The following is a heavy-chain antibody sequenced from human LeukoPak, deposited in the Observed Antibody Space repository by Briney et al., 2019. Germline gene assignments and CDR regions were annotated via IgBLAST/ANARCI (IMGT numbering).Heavy chain of an antibody. CDR2: IYSGGST. D-gene: IGHD3-9*01. V-gene: IGHV3-66*01. CDR3: ARGHNFGRLHPFDY. Sequence: LGGSLRLSCAGSGFTVRSNYMSWVRQAPGKGLEWVSVIYSGGSTYYADSVKGRFTISRDNSKNTLYLQMNSLRAEDTAVYYCARGHNFGRLHPFDYWGQGTLVTVSS. CDR1: GFTVRSNY. J-gene: IGHJ4*02.